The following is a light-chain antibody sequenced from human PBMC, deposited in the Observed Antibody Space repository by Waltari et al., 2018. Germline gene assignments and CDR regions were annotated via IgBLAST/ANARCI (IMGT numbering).Light chain of an antibody. CDR2: GSS. CDR3: QQYGRSLT. V-gene: IGKV3-20*01. Sequence: EIVLTQSPGTLSLSPGERATISCRASQSVASSYLGWYQQKPGRAPRLLIFGSSKRATGIPDRFSGSWSGTDFTLTINGVEPEDFAVYYCQQYGRSLTFGGGTKVEI. J-gene: IGKJ4*01. CDR1: QSVASSY.